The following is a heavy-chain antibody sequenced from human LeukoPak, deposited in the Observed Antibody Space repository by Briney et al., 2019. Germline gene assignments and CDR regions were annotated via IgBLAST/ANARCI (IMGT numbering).Heavy chain of an antibody. V-gene: IGHV5-51*01. D-gene: IGHD1-26*01. J-gene: IGHJ3*02. CDR2: IYPGDSDT. CDR3: ARRLVGASFFDAFDI. CDR1: GYSFTSCW. Sequence: GESLKISCKGSGYSFTSCWIGWVRQMPGKGLEWMGIIYPGDSDTRYSPSFQGQVTISADRSISTAYLQWSSLKASDTAMYYCARRLVGASFFDAFDIWGQGTMVTVSS.